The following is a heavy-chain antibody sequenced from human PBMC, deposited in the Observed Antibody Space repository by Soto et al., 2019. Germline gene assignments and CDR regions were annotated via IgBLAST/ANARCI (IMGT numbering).Heavy chain of an antibody. Sequence: ASVKVSCKASGYTFTSYGISWVRQAPGQGLEWMGWISAYNGNTNYAQKLQGRVTMTTDTSTSTAYMELRSLRSDDTAVYYCARDDYYVSRAHFDYWGRCTLVTVSS. V-gene: IGHV1-18*04. CDR3: ARDDYYVSRAHFDY. J-gene: IGHJ4*02. D-gene: IGHD3-22*01. CDR1: GYTFTSYG. CDR2: ISAYNGNT.